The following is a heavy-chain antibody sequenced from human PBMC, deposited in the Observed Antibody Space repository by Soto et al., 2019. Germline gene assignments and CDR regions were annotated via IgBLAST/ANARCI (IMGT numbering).Heavy chain of an antibody. CDR1: GLTFSSNW. CDR2: INPDGTGS. Sequence: GGSLRLSCAASGLTFSSNWMTWVRQAPGKGLEWMGNINPDGTGSHYLDSVKGRFTISRDNAKNSLYLQMNSLRAEDTAVYYCARHLEWAFDYWGQGSLVTVSS. D-gene: IGHD1-26*01. J-gene: IGHJ4*02. CDR3: ARHLEWAFDY. V-gene: IGHV3-7*01.